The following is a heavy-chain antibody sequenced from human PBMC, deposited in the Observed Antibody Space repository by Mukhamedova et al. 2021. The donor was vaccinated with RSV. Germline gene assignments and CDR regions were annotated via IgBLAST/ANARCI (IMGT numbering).Heavy chain of an antibody. V-gene: IGHV2-5*01. CDR3: AHRRYCSFSSCNPIDY. CDR2: IYWNDDT. D-gene: IGHD2-15*01. J-gene: IGHJ4*02. Sequence: ALEWLALIYWNDDTYYSPSLKSRLTITKDTSKNQVVLTMTNMDPVDTGTYYCAHRRYCSFSSCNPIDYWGQGTLVTVSS.